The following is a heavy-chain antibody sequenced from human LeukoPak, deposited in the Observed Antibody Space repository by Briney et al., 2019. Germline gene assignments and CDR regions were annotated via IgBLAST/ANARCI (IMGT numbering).Heavy chain of an antibody. Sequence: GESLKISCKGSGYSFTSYWIGWVRQMPGKGLGWMGIIYPGDSDTRYSPSFQGQVTISADKSISTAYLQWSSLKASDTAMYYCATDYYDSSGYGPGAFDIWGQGTMVTVSS. CDR2: IYPGDSDT. CDR1: GYSFTSYW. J-gene: IGHJ3*02. V-gene: IGHV5-51*01. CDR3: ATDYYDSSGYGPGAFDI. D-gene: IGHD3-22*01.